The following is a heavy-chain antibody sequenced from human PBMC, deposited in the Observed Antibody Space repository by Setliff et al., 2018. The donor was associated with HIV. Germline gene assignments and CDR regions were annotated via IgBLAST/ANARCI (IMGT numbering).Heavy chain of an antibody. CDR2: IDPNSGKT. CDR1: EYTSASYV. V-gene: IGHV1-8*01. J-gene: IGHJ4*02. CDR3: ARGLKAYLGY. D-gene: IGHD1-26*01. Sequence: ASVKVSCKTAEYTSASYVINWVRQATGQGLEWMGWIDPNSGKTGYAQKFQGRVTMTRNTSISTAYMELISLTSDDTAIYFCARGLKAYLGYWGQGTLVTVPS.